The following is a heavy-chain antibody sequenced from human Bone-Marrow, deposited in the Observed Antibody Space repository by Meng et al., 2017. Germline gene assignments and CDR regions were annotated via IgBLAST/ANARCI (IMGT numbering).Heavy chain of an antibody. CDR2: LGAHDGDT. CDR3: ARGTPGRSYSDY. CDR1: DYTFTGYG. Sequence: QVQPVQSGPEVNKPGASVKVSCKASDYTFTGYGVSWVRQAPGQGLEWMAWLGAHDGDTSHAPKFQGRVTVSADRPTATAYMELRSLRSDDTAVYYCARGTPGRSYSDYWGQGTLVTVSS. J-gene: IGHJ4*02. D-gene: IGHD3-10*01. V-gene: IGHV1-18*01.